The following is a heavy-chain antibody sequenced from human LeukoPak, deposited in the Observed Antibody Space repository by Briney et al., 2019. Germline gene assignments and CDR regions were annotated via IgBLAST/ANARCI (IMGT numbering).Heavy chain of an antibody. Sequence: PGGSLRLSCAASGFTFSSYWMHWVRQAPGKGLEWVSTITGSGGGTYYADSVKGRFTISRDNSKSTLYVQMNTLRAEDTAVYYCAKEAYTTPPNWFDPWGQGTLVTVSS. D-gene: IGHD2-15*01. V-gene: IGHV3-23*01. CDR2: ITGSGGGT. CDR1: GFTFSSYW. J-gene: IGHJ5*02. CDR3: AKEAYTTPPNWFDP.